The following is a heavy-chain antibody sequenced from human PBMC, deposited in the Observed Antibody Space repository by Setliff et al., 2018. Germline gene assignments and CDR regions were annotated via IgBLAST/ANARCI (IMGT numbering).Heavy chain of an antibody. V-gene: IGHV4-59*08. D-gene: IGHD5-18*01. CDR3: ARHHGDTAMVRGAFDF. CDR2: ISYSGST. Sequence: KPSETLSLTCTVSGGSISSYYWSWIRQPPGKGLEWIGYISYSGSTNYNPSLKSRVTISVDTSKNQFSLQLSSVTAADTAVYYCARHHGDTAMVRGAFDFWGQGTMVTVSS. J-gene: IGHJ3*01. CDR1: GGSISSYY.